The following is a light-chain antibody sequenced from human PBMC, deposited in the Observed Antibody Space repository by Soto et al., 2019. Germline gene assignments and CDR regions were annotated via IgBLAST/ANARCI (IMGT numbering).Light chain of an antibody. V-gene: IGKV1-5*03. CDR1: QSISSW. CDR3: QQYNSYPWT. J-gene: IGKJ1*01. Sequence: DIQMTQSPSTLSASVGDRVTITCRASQSISSWLAWYQQKPGKAPNLLIYKASSLERWVPSRISGSGSGTEFTLTISSLQPDDFATSYCQQYNSYPWTFGQGTKVEIK. CDR2: KAS.